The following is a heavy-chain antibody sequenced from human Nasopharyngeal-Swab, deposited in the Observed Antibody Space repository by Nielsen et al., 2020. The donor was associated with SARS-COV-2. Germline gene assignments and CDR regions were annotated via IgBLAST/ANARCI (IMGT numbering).Heavy chain of an antibody. D-gene: IGHD2-2*01. Sequence: GGSLRLSCAASGFTFSSYWMSWVRQAPGKGLEWVANIKQDGSEKYYADSVKGRFTISRDNSKNTLYLQMNSLRAEDTAVYYCAKDRYCSSTSCHYYYYYYMDVWGKGTTVTVSS. V-gene: IGHV3-7*01. J-gene: IGHJ6*03. CDR2: IKQDGSEK. CDR3: AKDRYCSSTSCHYYYYYYMDV. CDR1: GFTFSSYW.